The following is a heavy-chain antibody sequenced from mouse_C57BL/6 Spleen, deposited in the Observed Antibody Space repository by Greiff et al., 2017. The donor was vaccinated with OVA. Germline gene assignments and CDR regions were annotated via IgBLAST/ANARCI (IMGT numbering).Heavy chain of an antibody. D-gene: IGHD1-1*01. CDR3: ALRVAHITTEDAMDY. CDR2: IDPSDSYT. J-gene: IGHJ4*01. V-gene: IGHV1-50*01. Sequence: QVQLQQPGAELVKPGASVKLSCKASGYTFTSYWLQWVKQRPGQGLEWIGEIDPSDSYTNYNQKFKGKATLTVDTSSSTAYMQLSSLTSEDSAVYYCALRVAHITTEDAMDYWGQGTSVTVSS. CDR1: GYTFTSYW.